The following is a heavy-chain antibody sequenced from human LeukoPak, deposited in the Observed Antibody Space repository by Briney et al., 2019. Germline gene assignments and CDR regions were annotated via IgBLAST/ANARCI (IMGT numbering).Heavy chain of an antibody. Sequence: PSETLSLTCTVSGGSISSYYWSWIRQPPGKGLEWIGYIYYSGSTNYNPSLKSRVTISVDTSKNQFSLKLSSVTAADTAVHYCARGREQLVSYFDYWGQGTLVTVSS. CDR1: GGSISSYY. J-gene: IGHJ4*02. V-gene: IGHV4-59*12. CDR2: IYYSGST. CDR3: ARGREQLVSYFDY. D-gene: IGHD6-6*01.